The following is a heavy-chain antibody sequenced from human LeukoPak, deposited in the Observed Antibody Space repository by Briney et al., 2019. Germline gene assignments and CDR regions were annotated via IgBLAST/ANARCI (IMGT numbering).Heavy chain of an antibody. Sequence: GGSLGLSCAASGFTFSSCAMNWVRLAPGKGLEWVSVISGSGSSTYYAASVKGRFTISRDNSKNILYLQMKSLRVEDTAIYYCAKAGSTAWTAVDFWGQGTLVTVSS. CDR3: AKAGSTAWTAVDF. D-gene: IGHD2-2*01. CDR2: ISGSGSST. J-gene: IGHJ4*02. V-gene: IGHV3-23*01. CDR1: GFTFSSCA.